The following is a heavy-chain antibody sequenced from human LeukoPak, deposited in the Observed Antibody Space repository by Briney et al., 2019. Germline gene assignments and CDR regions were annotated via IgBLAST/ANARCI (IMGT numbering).Heavy chain of an antibody. D-gene: IGHD3-22*01. CDR3: AKYDSSGYAFDS. CDR2: ISYDGRNK. V-gene: IGHV3-30*18. CDR1: GFTFSNYD. Sequence: GGSLRLSCAASGFTFSNYDMHWVRQAPGKGLEWVALISYDGRNKYYADSAKGRFTVSRDNSKNALYLQMNSLRAEDTAVYYCAKYDSSGYAFDSWGQGTLVTVSS. J-gene: IGHJ4*02.